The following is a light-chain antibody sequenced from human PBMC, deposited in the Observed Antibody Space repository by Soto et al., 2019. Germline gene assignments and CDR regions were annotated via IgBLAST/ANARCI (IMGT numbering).Light chain of an antibody. CDR3: RQANTFPLT. Sequence: DIQMTQSPSSVSASVGDRVTITCRASQGIGSWLAWYQQKPGKAPKLLIYAASSLKSGVPSRFSGSGSGTDFTLTISSLQPEDFATYYGRQANTFPLTFGRGTKVEIK. CDR1: QGIGSW. J-gene: IGKJ4*01. CDR2: AAS. V-gene: IGKV1-12*01.